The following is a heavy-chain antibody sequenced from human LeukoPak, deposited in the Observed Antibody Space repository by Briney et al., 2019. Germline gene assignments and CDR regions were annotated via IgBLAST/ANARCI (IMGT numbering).Heavy chain of an antibody. V-gene: IGHV4-61*02. D-gene: IGHD1-26*01. J-gene: IGHJ4*02. CDR2: IYTSGST. CDR1: GGSISSGSYY. CDR3: ARYGWRKIVGATGSGYFDY. Sequence: PSQTLSLTCTVSGGSISSGSYYWSWIRQPAGKGLEWIGRIYTSGSTNYNPSLKSRVTISVDTSKNQFSLKLSSVTAADTAVYYCARYGWRKIVGATGSGYFDYWGQGTLVTVSS.